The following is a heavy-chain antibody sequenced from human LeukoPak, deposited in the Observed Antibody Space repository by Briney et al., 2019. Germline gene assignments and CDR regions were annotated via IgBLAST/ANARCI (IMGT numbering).Heavy chain of an antibody. CDR3: ARGVVVVPAAPGHDAFDI. V-gene: IGHV1-46*01. CDR1: GGTFSSYA. D-gene: IGHD2-2*01. Sequence: ASVKVSCKASGGTFSSYAISWVRQAPGQGLEWMGIINPSGGSTSYAQKFQGRVTMTRDTSTSTVYMELSSLRSEDTAVYYCARGVVVVPAAPGHDAFDIWGQGTMVTVSS. CDR2: INPSGGST. J-gene: IGHJ3*02.